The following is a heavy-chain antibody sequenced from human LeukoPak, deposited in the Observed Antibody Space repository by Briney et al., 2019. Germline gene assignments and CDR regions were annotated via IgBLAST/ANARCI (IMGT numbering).Heavy chain of an antibody. CDR2: ISYDGSNE. D-gene: IGHD1-26*01. V-gene: IGHV3-30*18. CDR3: AKDQIVGVMSGIYY. J-gene: IGHJ4*02. CDR1: AFTFSSYA. Sequence: GGSLRLSCATSAFTFSSYAMYWVRQAPGKGLEWVGGISYDGSNEYYADSVTGRFTIFRDNPQNSLYLLMNSLRAEDTAMYYCAKDQIVGVMSGIYYWGQGIMVTVAS.